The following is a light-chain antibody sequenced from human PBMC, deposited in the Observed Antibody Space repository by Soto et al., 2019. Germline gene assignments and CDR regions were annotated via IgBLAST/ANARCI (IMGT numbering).Light chain of an antibody. CDR3: NSLRVKSLYV. J-gene: IGLJ1*01. CDR2: EVT. Sequence: QSALTQPASVSGSPGQTITISCTGTSSDVGRYNTVSWYQHHPGKAPKLIIYEVTHRPAGISDRFSASKSDNTASLTLSGLQDEEEADHYCNSLRVKSLYVFGSGTKVTVL. V-gene: IGLV2-14*01. CDR1: SSDVGRYNT.